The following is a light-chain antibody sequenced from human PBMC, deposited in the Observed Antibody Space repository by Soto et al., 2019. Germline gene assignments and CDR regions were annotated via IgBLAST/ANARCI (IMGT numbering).Light chain of an antibody. CDR1: QSVSSW. CDR3: QKYKTYWT. Sequence: DIQMTQSPSTLSASVGXRVTITCRASQSVSSWLAWFQQKPGKAPKLLIYKASNLQSGVSSRFSGGGSGTEFTLSISSLQPDDFATYYCQKYKTYWTFGPGTKVDIK. CDR2: KAS. J-gene: IGKJ1*01. V-gene: IGKV1-5*03.